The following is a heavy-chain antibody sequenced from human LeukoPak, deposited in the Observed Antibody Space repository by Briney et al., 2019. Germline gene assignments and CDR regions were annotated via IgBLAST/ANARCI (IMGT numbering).Heavy chain of an antibody. CDR3: ARSVTSQRAFDI. CDR2: ISSSGSTI. D-gene: IGHD4-17*01. J-gene: IGHJ3*02. Sequence: GGSLRLSCAASGFTFSSYTMIWVRQAPGKGLEWVSFISSSGSTIYYADSVKGRFTISRDNGKNSLYLQMDSLRDEDTAVYYCARSVTSQRAFDIWGQGTMVTVSS. V-gene: IGHV3-48*02. CDR1: GFTFSSYT.